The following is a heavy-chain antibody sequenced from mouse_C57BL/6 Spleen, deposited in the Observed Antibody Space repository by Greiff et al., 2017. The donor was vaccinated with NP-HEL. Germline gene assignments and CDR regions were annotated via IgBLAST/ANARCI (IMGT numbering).Heavy chain of an antibody. V-gene: IGHV1-52*01. D-gene: IGHD4-1*01. J-gene: IGHJ2*01. CDR2: IDPSDSET. CDR1: GYTFTSYW. CDR3: ARSLTGTLFDY. Sequence: QVQLKQPGAELVRPGSSVKLSCKASGYTFTSYWMHWVKQRPIQGLEWIGNIDPSDSETHYNQKFKDKATLTVDKSSSTAYMQLSSLTSEDSAVYYCARSLTGTLFDYWGQGTTLTVSS.